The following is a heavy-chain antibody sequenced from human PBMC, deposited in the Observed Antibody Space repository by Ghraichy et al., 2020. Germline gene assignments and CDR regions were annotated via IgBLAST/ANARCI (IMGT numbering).Heavy chain of an antibody. J-gene: IGHJ3*02. D-gene: IGHD3-3*01. Sequence: SETLSLTCTVSGGSISSYYWSWIRQPPGKGLEWIGYIYYSGSTNYNPSLKSRVTISVDTSKNQFSLKLSSVTAADTAVYYCARQTLGEYFGGGDDAFDIWGQGTMVTVSS. CDR1: GGSISSYY. CDR2: IYYSGST. V-gene: IGHV4-59*08. CDR3: ARQTLGEYFGGGDDAFDI.